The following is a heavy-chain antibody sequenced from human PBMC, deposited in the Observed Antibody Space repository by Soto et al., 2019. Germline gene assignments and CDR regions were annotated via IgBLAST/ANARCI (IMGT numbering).Heavy chain of an antibody. D-gene: IGHD3-10*01. CDR2: VYWDDDK. CDR1: GFSLSTTGVG. CDR3: AHAAFGEFVGSFGY. V-gene: IGHV2-5*02. J-gene: IGHJ4*02. Sequence: QITLKESGPTLVKPTQTLTLTCTFSGFSLSTTGVGVGWIRQPPGKALEWLALVYWDDDKRYNLFLKSRLAITKDTSKKQLVLTMANMDPVDTATYYCAHAAFGEFVGSFGYRGQGTLVTVSS.